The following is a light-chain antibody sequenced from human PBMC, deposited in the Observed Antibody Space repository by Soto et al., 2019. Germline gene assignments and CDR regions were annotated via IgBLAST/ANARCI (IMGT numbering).Light chain of an antibody. CDR3: QQFNDYLIT. Sequence: DIQMTQSPSTLSGSVGDRVTITCRASQGISSYLAWYQQKPGKAPKLLMYAASTLQRGVPSRFSGSGSGTEFTLAISSLQPEDFATYYCQQFNDYLITFGQGRRLEIK. CDR1: QGISSY. J-gene: IGKJ5*01. CDR2: AAS. V-gene: IGKV1-9*01.